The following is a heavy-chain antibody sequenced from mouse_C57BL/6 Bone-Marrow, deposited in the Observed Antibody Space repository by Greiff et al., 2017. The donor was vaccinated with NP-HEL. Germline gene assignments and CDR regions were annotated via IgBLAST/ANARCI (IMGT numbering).Heavy chain of an antibody. CDR3: ARSLSTVVAGDAMDY. V-gene: IGHV1-55*01. CDR1: GYTFTSYW. Sequence: QVQLQQSGAELVKPGASVKMSCKASGYTFTSYWITWVKQRPGQGLEWIGDIYPGSGSTNYNEKFKSKATLTVDTSSSTAYMQLSSLTSEDSAVYYCARSLSTVVAGDAMDYWGQGTSVTVSS. CDR2: IYPGSGST. D-gene: IGHD1-1*01. J-gene: IGHJ4*01.